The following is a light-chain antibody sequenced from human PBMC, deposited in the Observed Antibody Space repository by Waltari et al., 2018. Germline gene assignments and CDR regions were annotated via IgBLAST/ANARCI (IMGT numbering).Light chain of an antibody. V-gene: IGLV2-14*03. CDR1: GSAIDGSDF. Sequence: QSALTQPASVSGFPPQSITISCTGIGSAIDGSDFVSWYQHHPGKAPQVIIYDVTNRASGISERFSASKSAITASLTISALQPEDEGDYYCTSQPVAGVVLFGGGTQVTVL. J-gene: IGLJ3*02. CDR3: TSQPVAGVVL. CDR2: DVT.